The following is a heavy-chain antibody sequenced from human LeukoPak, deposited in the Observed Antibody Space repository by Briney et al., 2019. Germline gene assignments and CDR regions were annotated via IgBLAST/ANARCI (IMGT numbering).Heavy chain of an antibody. V-gene: IGHV4-39*01. D-gene: IGHD6-19*01. CDR2: ISYGGHT. CDR3: ARQIALAGEWAFDI. CDR1: GASFSSSGYY. J-gene: IGHJ3*02. Sequence: SEILSLTCAVSGASFSSSGYYWIWIRQPPGKGLEWIGSISYGGHTYYSPSLRSRVTISVDTSNNRFSLQLSSVTAADTAVYYCARQIALAGEWAFDIWGQGTMVTVSS.